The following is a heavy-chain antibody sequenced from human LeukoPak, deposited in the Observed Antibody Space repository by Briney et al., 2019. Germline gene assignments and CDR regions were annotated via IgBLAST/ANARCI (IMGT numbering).Heavy chain of an antibody. CDR2: IHHSGGT. J-gene: IGHJ4*02. CDR1: GGSISSGDYY. D-gene: IGHD3-22*01. Sequence: KPSETLSLTCTVSGGSISSGDYYWTWIRQHPGKGLEWIGYIHHSGGTYYNPSLKSRLTISVDTSKNQFSLKLSSVTAADTAVYYCAADSSGYYYGPYWGQGTLVTVSS. V-gene: IGHV4-31*03. CDR3: AADSSGYYYGPY.